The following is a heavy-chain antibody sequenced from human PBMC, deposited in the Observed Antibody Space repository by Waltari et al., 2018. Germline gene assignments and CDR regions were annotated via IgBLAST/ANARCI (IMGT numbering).Heavy chain of an antibody. Sequence: QVQLQESGPGLVKPSETLSLTCTVSGGSMSSHYWSWIRQPPGKGLEWIGFAFHSGSADYNPSLKSRVTISVDTSNRQFSLKLSSMTSADTAIYYCASSSGWYYWYDYWGLGTLVTVSA. CDR2: AFHSGSA. V-gene: IGHV4-59*11. CDR1: GGSMSSHY. J-gene: IGHJ4*02. D-gene: IGHD6-19*01. CDR3: ASSSGWYYWYDY.